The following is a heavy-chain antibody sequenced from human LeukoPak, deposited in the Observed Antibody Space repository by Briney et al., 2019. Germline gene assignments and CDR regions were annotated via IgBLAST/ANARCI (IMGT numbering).Heavy chain of an antibody. J-gene: IGHJ5*02. D-gene: IGHD6-19*01. V-gene: IGHV3-30*18. CDR3: AKDWGSSGWYNYFDP. CDR2: ISYNGNSK. CDR1: GFTISSHG. Sequence: GGSLRLSCAVSGFTISSHGMHWVRQAPGKGLEWVAMISYNGNSKYYGDSVKGRFTISRDNSKDTLYLEMDSLRTEDTAVYYCAKDWGSSGWYNYFDPWGQGTLVTVSS.